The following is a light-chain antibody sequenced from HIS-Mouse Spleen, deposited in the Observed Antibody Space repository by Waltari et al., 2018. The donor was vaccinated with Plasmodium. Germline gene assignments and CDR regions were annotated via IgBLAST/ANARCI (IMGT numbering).Light chain of an antibody. Sequence: SYELTQPPSVSVSPGQTARIPCPGDALPKQYAYWYQQKPGQAPGLVIYKDNERPSGIPERFSGSSSGTTVTLTISGVQADDEADYYCQSADSSGTYVFGTGTKVTVL. J-gene: IGLJ1*01. CDR2: KDN. V-gene: IGLV3-25*03. CDR3: QSADSSGTYV. CDR1: ALPKQY.